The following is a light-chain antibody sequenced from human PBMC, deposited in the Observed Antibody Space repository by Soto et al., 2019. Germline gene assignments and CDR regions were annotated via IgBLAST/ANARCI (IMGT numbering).Light chain of an antibody. V-gene: IGLV1-40*01. Sequence: QSVLTQPPSVSGTPGQRVTISCTGSSSNIGAGFHVHWYRQLPGTSPKLLIFGNSNRPSGVPDRFSGARSGTSASLAITGLQAEDEADYYCQSYDTSLRGWVFGGGTKLTVL. J-gene: IGLJ3*02. CDR2: GNS. CDR3: QSYDTSLRGWV. CDR1: SSNIGAGFH.